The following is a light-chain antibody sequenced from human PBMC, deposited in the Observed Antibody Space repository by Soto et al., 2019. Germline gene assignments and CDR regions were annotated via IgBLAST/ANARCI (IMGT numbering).Light chain of an antibody. V-gene: IGLV2-11*01. CDR2: DVK. CDR3: CSYAGDYNFV. Sequence: QSALTQPRSVSGSPGQSVTISCTGTSSDVARYNYVSWYQQYPGRAPKVIIYDVKKRPSGVPDRFTGSKSDNTASLTISGLQVEDEGDYYCCSYAGDYNFVFGTGTKVTVL. CDR1: SSDVARYNY. J-gene: IGLJ1*01.